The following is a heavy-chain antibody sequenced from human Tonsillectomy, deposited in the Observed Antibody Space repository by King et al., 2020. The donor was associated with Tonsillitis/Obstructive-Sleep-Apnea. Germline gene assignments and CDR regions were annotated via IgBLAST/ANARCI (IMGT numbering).Heavy chain of an antibody. V-gene: IGHV3-23*04. J-gene: IGHJ6*03. D-gene: IGHD3-22*01. CDR2: ISASGGST. Sequence: EVQLVESGGGLVQPGGSLRLSCAASGFTFSIYAMTWVRRAPGKGLEWVSLISASGGSTYYADSVKARFTISRDNSKNTLYLQMNSLIAEDTAVYYCTKDSDSSGYYPSNYYDMDVWGKGTTVTVSS. CDR1: GFTFSIYA. CDR3: TKDSDSSGYYPSNYYDMDV.